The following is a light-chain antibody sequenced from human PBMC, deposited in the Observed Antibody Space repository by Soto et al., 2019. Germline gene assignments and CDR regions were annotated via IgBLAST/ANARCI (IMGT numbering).Light chain of an antibody. V-gene: IGKV1-9*01. CDR2: AAS. CDR1: QGISSY. Sequence: IQLTQSPSSLSASVGDRVTITCRASQGISSYLAWYQQKPGKAPKLLIYAASTLQSGVPSRFSGSGSGTDFALTSISIQSKDFASCYSQQTYRLPQTFAEGTKVDIK. CDR3: QQTYRLPQT. J-gene: IGKJ1*01.